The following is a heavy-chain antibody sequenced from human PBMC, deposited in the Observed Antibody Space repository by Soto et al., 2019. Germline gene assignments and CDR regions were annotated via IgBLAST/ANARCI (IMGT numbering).Heavy chain of an antibody. Sequence: EVQLVESGGGLVKPGGSLRLSCAASGFTFSSYSMNWVRQAPGKGLEWVSSISSSSSYIYYADSVKGRFTISRDNAKNSLYLQMNSLRAEDTAVYYCARESPAAEGDGDYTLFDYWGQGTLVTVSS. CDR2: ISSSSSYI. D-gene: IGHD4-17*01. V-gene: IGHV3-21*01. CDR3: ARESPAAEGDGDYTLFDY. J-gene: IGHJ4*02. CDR1: GFTFSSYS.